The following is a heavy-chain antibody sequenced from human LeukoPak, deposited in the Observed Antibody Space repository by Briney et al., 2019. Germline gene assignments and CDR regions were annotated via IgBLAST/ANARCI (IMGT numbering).Heavy chain of an antibody. V-gene: IGHV1-2*02. CDR3: ARFGSTKLFDY. CDR2: INTNSGGT. Sequence: ASVKVSCMASRYTFTGYYMHWVRQAPRQGLEWMVWINTNSGGTNYAQKFRGRVTMTRDTSISTAYMELSRLRSDDTAVYYCARFGSTKLFDYWGQGTLVTVSS. D-gene: IGHD1-14*01. CDR1: RYTFTGYY. J-gene: IGHJ4*02.